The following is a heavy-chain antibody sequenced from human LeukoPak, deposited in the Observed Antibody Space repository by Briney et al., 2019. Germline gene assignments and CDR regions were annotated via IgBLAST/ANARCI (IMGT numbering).Heavy chain of an antibody. CDR2: ISSSSSYI. CDR1: GFTFSSYS. J-gene: IGHJ4*02. V-gene: IGHV3-21*01. CDR3: ASRYGSGSFY. D-gene: IGHD3-10*01. Sequence: GGSLRLSCATSGFTFSSYSMNWVRQAPGKGLEWVSCISSSSSYIYYTDSVKGRFTISRDNAKNSLYLQMNSLRAEDTAVYYCASRYGSGSFYWGQGTLVTVSS.